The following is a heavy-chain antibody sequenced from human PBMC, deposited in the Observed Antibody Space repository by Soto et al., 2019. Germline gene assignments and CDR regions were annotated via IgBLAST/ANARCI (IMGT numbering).Heavy chain of an antibody. J-gene: IGHJ4*02. CDR1: GGSFSGYY. Sequence: SETLCLTCAVYGGSFSGYYWSWIRQPPGKGLEWIGEINHSGSTNYNPSLKSRVTISVDTSKNQFSLKLSSVTAADTAVYYCAIRRKLDQGDSVVVQAAVDYWGQGTLVTVS. V-gene: IGHV4-34*01. CDR3: AIRRKLDQGDSVVVQAAVDY. D-gene: IGHD2-2*01. CDR2: INHSGST.